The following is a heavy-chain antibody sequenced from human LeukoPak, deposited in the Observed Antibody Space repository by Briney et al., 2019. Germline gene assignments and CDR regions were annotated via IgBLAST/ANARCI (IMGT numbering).Heavy chain of an antibody. D-gene: IGHD2-8*01. V-gene: IGHV4-30-2*01. J-gene: IGHJ5*02. CDR2: IYHSGST. CDR1: GGSISSGGYY. CDR3: ARRYCTNGVCYSDDNWFDP. Sequence: SETLSLTCTVSGGSISSGGYYWSWIRQPPGQGLEWIGYIYHSGSTYYNPSLKSRVTISVDRSKNQFSLKLSSVTAADTAVYYCARRYCTNGVCYSDDNWFDPWGQGTLVTVSS.